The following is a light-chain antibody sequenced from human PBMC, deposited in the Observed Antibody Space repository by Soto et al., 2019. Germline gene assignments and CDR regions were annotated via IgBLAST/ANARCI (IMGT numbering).Light chain of an antibody. CDR1: QDIGNF. CDR3: QKCKVAPFT. Sequence: DIQMTQSPSSLSAFVGDRVTITCRASQDIGNFLAWYQQKPGKVPKLLIYAASTLQSGVPSRFSGSGSGTDFTLNISSLQPEDVATYYCQKCKVAPFTFGGGTKVEIK. J-gene: IGKJ4*01. V-gene: IGKV1-27*01. CDR2: AAS.